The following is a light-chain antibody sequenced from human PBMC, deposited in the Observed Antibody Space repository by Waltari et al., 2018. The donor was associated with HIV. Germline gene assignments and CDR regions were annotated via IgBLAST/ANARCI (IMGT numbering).Light chain of an antibody. V-gene: IGLV3-1*01. Sequence: SYELTQPPPVPVSPGQTASITCSGDKLGANYACWYQQKPGQSPVLVIYQDSKRPSGIPERFSGSNSGNTATLTISGTQAMDEADYYCQAWDSSTVVFGGGTKLTVL. CDR1: KLGANY. CDR2: QDS. CDR3: QAWDSSTVV. J-gene: IGLJ2*01.